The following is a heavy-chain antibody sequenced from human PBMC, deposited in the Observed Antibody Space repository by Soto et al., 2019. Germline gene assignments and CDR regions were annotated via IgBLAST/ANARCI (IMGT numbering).Heavy chain of an antibody. CDR3: ARGVTGTLDY. CDR2: VYHNGIT. CDR1: GYSISSGYY. V-gene: IGHV4-38-2*01. D-gene: IGHD1-1*01. Sequence: LSLTCAVSGYSISSGYYWNWIRQSPGKGLEWIGCVYHNGITFTNPSLKSRVTMTVDTSKNYFSLRLTSVTAADAATYFCARGVTGTLDYWGQGTLVTVSS. J-gene: IGHJ4*02.